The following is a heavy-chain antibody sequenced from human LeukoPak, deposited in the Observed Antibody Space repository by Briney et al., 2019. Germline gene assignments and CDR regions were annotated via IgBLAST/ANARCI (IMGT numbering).Heavy chain of an antibody. D-gene: IGHD3-10*01. CDR3: AREGGVLWFGELGY. J-gene: IGHJ4*02. CDR2: INPCGGRT. CDR1: GYTFISYY. Sequence: ASVNVSCKASGYTFISYYMHWVRQAPGLGLEWMGIINPCGGRTSNAQRFQDRVTMTRDTSTSTVYMELSNLRSEDTAVYFCAREGGVLWFGELGYWGQGTLVTVSS. V-gene: IGHV1-46*01.